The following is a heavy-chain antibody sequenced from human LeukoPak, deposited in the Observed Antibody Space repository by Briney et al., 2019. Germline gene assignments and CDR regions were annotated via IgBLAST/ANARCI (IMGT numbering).Heavy chain of an antibody. CDR3: ARYSSSPLYYFDY. D-gene: IGHD6-19*01. Sequence: PSETLSLTCTVSGGSISSYYWSWIRQPPGKGLEWIGDIYHSGSTKYNPSLKSRVTISIDTSKNQFSLKLSSVTAADTAVYYCARYSSSPLYYFDYWGQGTLVTVSS. J-gene: IGHJ4*02. V-gene: IGHV4-59*01. CDR1: GGSISSYY. CDR2: IYHSGST.